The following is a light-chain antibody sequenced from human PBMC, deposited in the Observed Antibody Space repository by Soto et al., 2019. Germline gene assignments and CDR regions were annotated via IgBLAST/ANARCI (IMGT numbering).Light chain of an antibody. CDR2: AAS. J-gene: IGKJ1*01. Sequence: EIVLTQSPGTLSLSPGERATLSCRASQSVSSYYLAWYQQKPGQAPRLLIYAASSRATGIPDRFSGGGSGTDFTLTISRLEPEDFAVYYCQQCGSSPWTFGRGTKVDI. CDR1: QSVSSYY. CDR3: QQCGSSPWT. V-gene: IGKV3-20*01.